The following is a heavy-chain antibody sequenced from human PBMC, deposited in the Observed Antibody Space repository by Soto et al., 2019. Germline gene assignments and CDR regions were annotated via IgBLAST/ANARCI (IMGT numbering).Heavy chain of an antibody. J-gene: IGHJ6*02. Sequence: SETLSLTCTVSGGSISSYYWSWIRQPPGKGLEWIGYIYYSGSTNYNPSLKSRVTISVDTSKNQFSLKLSSVTAADTAVYYCARDHLSPKRTFFGVVTETYYYHYVMAVWGQGSSVTVSS. CDR2: IYYSGST. CDR3: ARDHLSPKRTFFGVVTETYYYHYVMAV. CDR1: GGSISSYY. D-gene: IGHD3-3*01. V-gene: IGHV4-59*01.